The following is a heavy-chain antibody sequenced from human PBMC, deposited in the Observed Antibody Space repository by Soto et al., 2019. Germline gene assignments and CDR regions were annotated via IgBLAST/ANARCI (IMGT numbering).Heavy chain of an antibody. D-gene: IGHD3-22*01. J-gene: IGHJ6*02. Sequence: LGGSLRLSCAASGFTFSNAWVNWVRQAPGKGLEWVGRIKSKTDGGTTDYAAPVKGRFTISRDDSKNTLYLQMNSLKTEDTAVYYCTTDRRLNYYDSSGPMGRASDYYYYGMDVWGQGTTVTVSS. CDR1: GFTFSNAW. V-gene: IGHV3-15*07. CDR3: TTDRRLNYYDSSGPMGRASDYYYYGMDV. CDR2: IKSKTDGGTT.